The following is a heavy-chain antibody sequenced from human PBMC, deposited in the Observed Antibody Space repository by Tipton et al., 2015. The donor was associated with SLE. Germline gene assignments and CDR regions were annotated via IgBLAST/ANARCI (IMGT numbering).Heavy chain of an antibody. J-gene: IGHJ4*02. CDR3: AKDQDGLGLVSDY. D-gene: IGHD3-16*01. V-gene: IGHV3-23*01. CDR1: GFTFSSYA. Sequence: SLRLSCAASGFTFSSYAMSWVRQAPGKGLEWVSAISGSGGSTYYADSVKGRFTISRDNSKNTLYLQMNGLRAEDTAVYYCAKDQDGLGLVSDYWGQGTLVTVSS. CDR2: ISGSGGST.